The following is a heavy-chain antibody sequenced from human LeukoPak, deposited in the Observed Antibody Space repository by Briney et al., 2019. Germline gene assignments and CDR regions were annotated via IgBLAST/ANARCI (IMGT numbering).Heavy chain of an antibody. CDR1: GFTFSSYW. D-gene: IGHD1-26*01. J-gene: IGHJ4*02. CDR2: INSDGSGT. Sequence: GGSLRLACTASGFTFSSYWMHWVRQAPGKGLVWVSGINSDGSGTRYADSVKGRFTISRDNAKNTLYLQMNSLRAEDTAVYYCARGGWELLWGDCWGQGTLVTVSS. CDR3: ARGGWELLWGDC. V-gene: IGHV3-74*01.